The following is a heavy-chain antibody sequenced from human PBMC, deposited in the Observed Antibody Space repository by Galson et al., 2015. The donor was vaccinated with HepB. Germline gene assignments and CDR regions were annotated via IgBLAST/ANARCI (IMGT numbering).Heavy chain of an antibody. Sequence: SLRLSCAASGFTFSSYAMHWVRQAPGKGLEWVAVISYDGSNKYYADSVKGRFTISRDNSKNTLYLQMNSLRAEDTAVYYCAGALTFREGYNYPYYYGMDVWGQGTTVTVSS. CDR3: AGALTFREGYNYPYYYGMDV. V-gene: IGHV3-30-3*01. CDR1: GFTFSSYA. J-gene: IGHJ6*02. CDR2: ISYDGSNK. D-gene: IGHD5-24*01.